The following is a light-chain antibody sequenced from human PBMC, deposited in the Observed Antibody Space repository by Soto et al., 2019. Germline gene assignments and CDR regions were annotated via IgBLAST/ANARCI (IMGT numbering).Light chain of an antibody. V-gene: IGLV1-40*01. J-gene: IGLJ3*02. CDR2: GNS. CDR3: QSYDSRLSGWV. Sequence: QSVLTQPPSVSGAPGQRATISCTGSSSNIGAGYDVHWYQQLPGTAPKLLIYGNSNRPSGVPDRFSGSKSGTSASLAITGLQAEDEADYYCQSYDSRLSGWVFGGGTKLTVL. CDR1: SSNIGAGYD.